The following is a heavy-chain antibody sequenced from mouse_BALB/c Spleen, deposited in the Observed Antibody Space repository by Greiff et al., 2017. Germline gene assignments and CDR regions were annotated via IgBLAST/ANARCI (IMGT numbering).Heavy chain of an antibody. J-gene: IGHJ3*01. CDR3: AYYGSSYLAWFAY. CDR2: ISYSGST. V-gene: IGHV3-2*02. CDR1: GYSITSDYA. D-gene: IGHD1-1*01. Sequence: EVKLLESGPGLVKPSQSLSLTCTVTGYSITSDYAWNWIRQFPGNKLEWMGYISYSGSTSYNPSLKSRISITRDTSKNQFFLQLNSVTTEDTATYYCAYYGSSYLAWFAYWGQGTLVTVSA.